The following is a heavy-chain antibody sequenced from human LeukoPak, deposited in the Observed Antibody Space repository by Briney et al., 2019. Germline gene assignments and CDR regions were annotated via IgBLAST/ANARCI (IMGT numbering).Heavy chain of an antibody. Sequence: GGYLRLSSAASGFTFDDYAMHWVRQAPGKGLVWVSGISWNSGSIGYADSVKGRFTISRDNAKNSLYLQMKRLRAEDTALYYCAKGGYCSSASCYYFDYWGEGTLVTVSS. CDR1: GFTFDDYA. J-gene: IGHJ4*02. V-gene: IGHV3-9*01. CDR2: ISWNSGSI. D-gene: IGHD2-2*01. CDR3: AKGGYCSSASCYYFDY.